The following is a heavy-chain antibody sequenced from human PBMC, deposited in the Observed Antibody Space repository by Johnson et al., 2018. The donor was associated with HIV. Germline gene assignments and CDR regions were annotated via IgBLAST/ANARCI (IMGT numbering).Heavy chain of an antibody. CDR2: TRNKANSYTT. D-gene: IGHD3-3*01. J-gene: IGHJ3*02. V-gene: IGHV3-72*01. Sequence: VHLVESGGGLVQPGGSLRLSCVASGFIFSDHYMDWVRQAPGKGLEWVGRTRNKANSYTTDYAASVKGRFTISRDDSKNSLYLQMNSLKTEDTAVYYCARHYYNFWSGHFDIWGQGTMVAVSS. CDR1: GFIFSDHY. CDR3: ARHYYNFWSGHFDI.